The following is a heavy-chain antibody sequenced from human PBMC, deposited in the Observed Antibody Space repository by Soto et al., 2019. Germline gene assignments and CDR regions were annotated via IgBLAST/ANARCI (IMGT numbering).Heavy chain of an antibody. CDR3: ATYYYDSSGYSLGFDY. CDR1: GYTFTSYA. CDR2: INAGNGNT. D-gene: IGHD3-22*01. Sequence: GASVKVSCKASGYTFTSYAMHWVRQAPGQRLEWMGWINAGNGNTKYSQKFQGRVTITRDTSASTAYMELSSLRSEDTAVYYCATYYYDSSGYSLGFDYWGQGTLVTVSS. V-gene: IGHV1-3*01. J-gene: IGHJ4*02.